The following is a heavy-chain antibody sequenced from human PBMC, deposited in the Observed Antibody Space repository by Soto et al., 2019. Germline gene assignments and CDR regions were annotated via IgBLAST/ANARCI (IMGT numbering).Heavy chain of an antibody. J-gene: IGHJ6*03. V-gene: IGHV1-18*01. CDR2: ISAYNGNT. Sequence: ASVKVSCKASGYTFTSYGISWVRQAPGQGLEWMGWISAYNGNTNYAQKLQGRVTMTTDTSTSTAYMELRSLRSDDTAVYYCARVVVVPAAISHTDYYYYMDLWGKGTSVTVSS. D-gene: IGHD2-2*01. CDR1: GYTFTSYG. CDR3: ARVVVVPAAISHTDYYYYMDL.